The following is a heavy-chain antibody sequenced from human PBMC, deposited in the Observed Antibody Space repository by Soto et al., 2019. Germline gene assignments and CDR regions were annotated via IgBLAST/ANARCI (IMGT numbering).Heavy chain of an antibody. Sequence: SVKVSCKASGGTFSSYAISWVRQAPGQGLEWMGGIIPIFGTANYAQKFQGRVTITADKSTSTAYMELSSLRSEDTAVYYCARGGFGLNDSSGYYIPGAFDIWGQGTMVTVSS. V-gene: IGHV1-69*06. D-gene: IGHD3-22*01. CDR1: GGTFSSYA. CDR2: IIPIFGTA. CDR3: ARGGFGLNDSSGYYIPGAFDI. J-gene: IGHJ3*02.